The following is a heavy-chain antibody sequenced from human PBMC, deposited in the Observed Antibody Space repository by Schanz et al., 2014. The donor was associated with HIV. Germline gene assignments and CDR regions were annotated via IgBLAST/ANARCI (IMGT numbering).Heavy chain of an antibody. CDR3: ARVNKDIGGYYFDY. CDR1: GYSFTSNF. D-gene: IGHD2-15*01. Sequence: QAQLVQSGAEVKKPGASVKVSCKASGYSFTSNFIHWVRQAPGQGLQWMGVINTNGGGTSDALRGRVIITRDTSTSTAYMELRSLRSDDTAVYYCARVNKDIGGYYFDYWGQGTLVTVSS. V-gene: IGHV1-46*01. J-gene: IGHJ4*02. CDR2: INTNGGGT.